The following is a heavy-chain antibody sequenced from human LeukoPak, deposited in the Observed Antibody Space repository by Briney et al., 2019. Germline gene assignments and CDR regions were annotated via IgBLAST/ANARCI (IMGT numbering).Heavy chain of an antibody. CDR3: ARVSRGGDAFDI. V-gene: IGHV4-30-2*01. Sequence: SETLSLTCAVSGGSISSGGYSWSWIRQPPGKGLEWIGYIYHSGSTYYNPSLKSRVTISVDRSKNQFSLKLSSVTAADTAVYCCARVSRGGDAFDIWGQGTMVTVSS. D-gene: IGHD3-10*01. CDR2: IYHSGST. CDR1: GGSISSGGYS. J-gene: IGHJ3*02.